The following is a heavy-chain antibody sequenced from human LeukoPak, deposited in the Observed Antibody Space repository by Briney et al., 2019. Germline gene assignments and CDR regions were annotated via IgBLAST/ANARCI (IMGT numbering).Heavy chain of an antibody. CDR3: TIWSRELLAPYYFDY. Sequence: PGGSLRLSCAASGFTFSGSAMHWVRQASGKGLEWVGRIRSKANSYATAYAASVKGRFTISRDDSKNTAYLQMNSLKTEDTAVYYCTIWSRELLAPYYFDYWGQGTLVTVSS. J-gene: IGHJ4*02. CDR2: IRSKANSYAT. CDR1: GFTFSGSA. V-gene: IGHV3-73*01. D-gene: IGHD1-26*01.